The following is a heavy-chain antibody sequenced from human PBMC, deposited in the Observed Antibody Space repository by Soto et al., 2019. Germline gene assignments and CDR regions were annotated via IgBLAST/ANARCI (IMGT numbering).Heavy chain of an antibody. V-gene: IGHV3-23*01. CDR2: ISGGGETT. D-gene: IGHD2-15*01. CDR1: GFTFSSYA. J-gene: IGHJ4*02. CDR3: AKDLSLNGGNTNGYFDY. Sequence: GGSLRLSCAASGFTFSSYAMSWVRQAPGTGLECVSVISGGGETTYYADSVKGRFTISRDNSKNTPYLQMSSLRAEDTALYYCAKDLSLNGGNTNGYFDYWGQGTRVTVSS.